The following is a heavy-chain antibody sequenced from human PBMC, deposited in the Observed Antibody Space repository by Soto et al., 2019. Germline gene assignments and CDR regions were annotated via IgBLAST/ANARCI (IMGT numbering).Heavy chain of an antibody. J-gene: IGHJ5*02. CDR2: IYWNDDK. V-gene: IGHV2-5*01. CDR1: GFSLSTSGVG. Sequence: SAPTLVKPTQTLTLTCTFSGFSLSTSGVGVGWIRQPPGKALEWLALIYWNDDKRYSPSLKSRLTITKDTSKNQVVLTKTNKNPVDTATYYCARTLRYFDWLLSAPDGDWFDPWGQGTLVTVSS. CDR3: ARTLRYFDWLLSAPDGDWFDP. D-gene: IGHD3-9*01.